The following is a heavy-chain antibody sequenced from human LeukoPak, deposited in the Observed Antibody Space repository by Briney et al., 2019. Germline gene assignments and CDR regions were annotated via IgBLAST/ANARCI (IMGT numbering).Heavy chain of an antibody. J-gene: IGHJ6*03. Sequence: SETLSLTCTVSGGSISSYYWSWIRQPPGKGLGWIGDIYYSGSTNYNPSLKSRVTISVDTSKNQFSLKLTSVTAADTAVYYCARTTEGGYTYGYFYYYYMDVWGKGTTVTISS. CDR3: ARTTEGGYTYGYFYYYYMDV. V-gene: IGHV4-59*01. CDR1: GGSISSYY. CDR2: IYYSGST. D-gene: IGHD5-18*01.